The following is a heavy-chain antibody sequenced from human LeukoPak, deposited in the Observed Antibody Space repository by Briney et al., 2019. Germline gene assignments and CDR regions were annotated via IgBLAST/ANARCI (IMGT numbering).Heavy chain of an antibody. V-gene: IGHV3-13*01. J-gene: IGHJ6*02. CDR2: FHTAGDT. Sequence: GGSLRPSCAASGFTFSNYDMHWVRHATGKGLEWVSAFHTAGDTHYSGSVKGRFATSRENAKNSFYLQMNNLRAGDTAVYYCARGSCSGGSCYERLNGLDVWGQGTPVTVS. CDR1: GFTFSNYD. D-gene: IGHD2-15*01. CDR3: ARGSCSGGSCYERLNGLDV.